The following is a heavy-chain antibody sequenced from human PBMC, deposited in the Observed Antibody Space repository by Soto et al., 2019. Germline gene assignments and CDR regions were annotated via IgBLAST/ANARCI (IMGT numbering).Heavy chain of an antibody. CDR1: GGIFSPYA. D-gene: IGHD3-10*01. Sequence: QGQLVQSGAEVKKPGSSVKVSCKASGGIFSPYAISWLRQAPGQGLEWMGGIIPIFGTPNYAQRFQGRVTITADESTSTAYMELSRLRSEDTAVYYCARDRDDYGSGNYYNRIDFWGQGTLVTVSS. CDR2: IIPIFGTP. V-gene: IGHV1-69*01. J-gene: IGHJ4*02. CDR3: ARDRDDYGSGNYYNRIDF.